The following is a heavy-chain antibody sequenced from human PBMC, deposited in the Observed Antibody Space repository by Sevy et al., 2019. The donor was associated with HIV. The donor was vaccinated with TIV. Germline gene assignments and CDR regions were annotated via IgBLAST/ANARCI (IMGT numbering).Heavy chain of an antibody. CDR2: IYYSGST. CDR1: GGSISSSSYY. D-gene: IGHD3-3*01. J-gene: IGHJ6*03. CDR3: ARQYYDFWSGYHGNYYYYMDV. V-gene: IGHV4-39*01. Sequence: SETLSLTCTVSGGSISSSSYYWGWIRQPPGKGLEWIGSIYYSGSTYYNPSLKSRVTISVETSKNQFSLKLSSVTAADTAVYYCARQYYDFWSGYHGNYYYYMDVWGKGTTVTVSS.